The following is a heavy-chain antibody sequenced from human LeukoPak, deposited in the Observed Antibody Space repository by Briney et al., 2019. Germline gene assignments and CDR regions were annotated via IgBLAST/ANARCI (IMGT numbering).Heavy chain of an antibody. V-gene: IGHV3-7*01. D-gene: IGHD2-15*01. Sequence: GGSLRLSCAASGFTFNNYWMSWVRQAPGKGLEWVANMNQDGSEKYYVDSVKGRFTISRDNSKNMLYLEMNSLSTEDTAVYYCAKVRYCSGVNCYPDDNWGQGTLVTVSS. CDR2: MNQDGSEK. CDR3: AKVRYCSGVNCYPDDN. CDR1: GFTFNNYW. J-gene: IGHJ4*02.